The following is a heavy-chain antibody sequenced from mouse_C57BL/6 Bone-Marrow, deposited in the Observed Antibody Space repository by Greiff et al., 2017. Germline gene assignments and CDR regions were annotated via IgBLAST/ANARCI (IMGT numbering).Heavy chain of an antibody. D-gene: IGHD1-1*01. CDR3: ARGVGDGSSYGY. J-gene: IGHJ2*01. Sequence: QVQLQQPGAELVRPGTSVKLSCKASGYTFTSYWMHWVKQRPGQGLEWIGVIYPSDSYTNYNQKFKGKATLTVDTSSSTAYMQLSSLTSADSAVYYCARGVGDGSSYGYWGQGTTLTVSS. CDR2: IYPSDSYT. V-gene: IGHV1-59*01. CDR1: GYTFTSYW.